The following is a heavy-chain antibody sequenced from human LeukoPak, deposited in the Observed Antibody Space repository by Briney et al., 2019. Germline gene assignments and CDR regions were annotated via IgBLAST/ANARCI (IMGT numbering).Heavy chain of an antibody. CDR3: ARVGTSEGTLEDY. V-gene: IGHV3-7*01. J-gene: IGHJ4*02. D-gene: IGHD1-26*01. Sequence: GGSLRLSCAASGFSFSIYWMSWFRQPPVKGLEWVANIMHDGSEKNYVDSVKGRFTISRDNAKNSLYLQMNSLRAEDTAVYYCARVGTSEGTLEDYWGQGTLVTVSS. CDR1: GFSFSIYW. CDR2: IMHDGSEK.